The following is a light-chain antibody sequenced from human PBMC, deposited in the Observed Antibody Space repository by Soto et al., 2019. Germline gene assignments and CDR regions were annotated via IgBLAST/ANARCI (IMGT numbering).Light chain of an antibody. J-gene: IGKJ4*01. Sequence: DIQMTQSPSSLSASVGDRVTITCRASQPISTFLNWYQQSTGKAPRLLIYDASTLHSGVPSRFSGSGSGTHFTLTISSLRPEDVATYYCQQDNSCPLTFGGGTKVDIK. CDR1: QPISTF. V-gene: IGKV1-39*01. CDR2: DAS. CDR3: QQDNSCPLT.